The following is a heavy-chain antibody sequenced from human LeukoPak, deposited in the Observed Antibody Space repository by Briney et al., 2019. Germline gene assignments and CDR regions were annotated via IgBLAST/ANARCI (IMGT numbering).Heavy chain of an antibody. J-gene: IGHJ4*02. CDR1: GFTFSSYA. D-gene: IGHD2-21*01. Sequence: QPVGSLRLSCAASGFTFSSYAMSWVRQAPGKGLEWVSAISGSGGSTYYADSVKGRFTISRDNSRNTLFLQMNSLRAEDTAVYYCARAADGTIPRSFDYWGQGTLVPVSS. V-gene: IGHV3-23*01. CDR2: ISGSGGST. CDR3: ARAADGTIPRSFDY.